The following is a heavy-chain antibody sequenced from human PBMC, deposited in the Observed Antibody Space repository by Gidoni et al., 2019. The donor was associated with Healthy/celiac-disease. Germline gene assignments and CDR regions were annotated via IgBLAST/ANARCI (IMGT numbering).Heavy chain of an antibody. V-gene: IGHV1-69*01. J-gene: IGHJ6*02. D-gene: IGHD5-12*01. CDR2: IIPIFGTA. CDR1: GCTFSSYA. Sequence: QVQLVQSGAEVQKPGSSVKVPCKASGCTFSSYAISWVRQAPGQGLEWMGGIIPIFGTANYAQKFQGRVTITADESTSTAYMELSSLRSEDTAVYYCARNPTYGGYVGYYYGMDVWGQGTTVTVSS. CDR3: ARNPTYGGYVGYYYGMDV.